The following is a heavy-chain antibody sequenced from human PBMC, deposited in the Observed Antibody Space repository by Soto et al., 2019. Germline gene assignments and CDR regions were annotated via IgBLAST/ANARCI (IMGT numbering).Heavy chain of an antibody. CDR2: ISVQQGNT. CDR3: AGDYIATTPVPSLPGVDV. D-gene: IGHD5-12*01. CDR1: GYSFTSYV. V-gene: IGHV1-18*04. Sequence: QVQLVQSGPAVKKPGASVKVSCKASGYSFTSYVISWVRQAPGQGLEWMGWISVQQGNTHYPRRLHDRVTVTAKTSTSTEYVDLGSLRFDGTAVYYCAGDYIATTPVPSLPGVDVWGQGTTVTVSS. J-gene: IGHJ6*02.